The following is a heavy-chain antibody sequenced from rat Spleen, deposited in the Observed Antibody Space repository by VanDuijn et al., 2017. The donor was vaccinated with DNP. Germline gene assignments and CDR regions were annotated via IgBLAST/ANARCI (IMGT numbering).Heavy chain of an antibody. J-gene: IGHJ4*01. V-gene: IGHV5-17*01. CDR2: IIYDGSST. D-gene: IGHD3-8*01. CDR1: GFTFSDYA. CDR3: ARHRTISPHYYDMDV. Sequence: EVQLVESGGGLVQPGRSLKLSCAASGFTFSDYAMAWVRQAPKKGLEWVATIIYDGSSTYYRDSVKGRFTISRDDEKTSLHLQMDSLRSEDTATYYCARHRTISPHYYDMDVWGQGASVTVSS.